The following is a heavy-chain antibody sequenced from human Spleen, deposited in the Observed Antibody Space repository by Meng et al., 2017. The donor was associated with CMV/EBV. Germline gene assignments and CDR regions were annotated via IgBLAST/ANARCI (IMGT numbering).Heavy chain of an antibody. J-gene: IGHJ5*02. CDR3: ARSDLAAAGYNWFDP. CDR1: SGSISSGDYY. Sequence: QVPLQGSCPRLVKPSQTLALTCIGSSGSISSGDYYWSWIRQPPGKGLEWIGYIYYSGSTYYNPSLKSRVTISVDTSKNQFSLKLSSVTAADTAVYYCARSDLAAAGYNWFDPWGQGTLVTVSS. CDR2: IYYSGST. V-gene: IGHV4-30-4*08. D-gene: IGHD6-13*01.